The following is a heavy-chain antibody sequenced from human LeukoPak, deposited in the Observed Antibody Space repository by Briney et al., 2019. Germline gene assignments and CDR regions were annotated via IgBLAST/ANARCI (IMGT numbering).Heavy chain of an antibody. J-gene: IGHJ6*02. Sequence: GESLKISCKGSGCSFTSYWIGWVRQMPGKGLEWMGIIYPGDSDTRYSPSFQGQVTISADKSISTAYLQWSSLKASDTAMYYCASGIAVAGIGLDVWGQGTTVTVSS. CDR1: GCSFTSYW. CDR3: ASGIAVAGIGLDV. D-gene: IGHD6-19*01. CDR2: IYPGDSDT. V-gene: IGHV5-51*01.